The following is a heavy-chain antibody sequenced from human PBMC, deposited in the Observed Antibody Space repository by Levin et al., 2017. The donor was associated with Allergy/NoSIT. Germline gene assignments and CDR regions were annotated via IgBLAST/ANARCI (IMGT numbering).Heavy chain of an antibody. D-gene: IGHD2-2*01. CDR3: ATCTSTSCYFVQRDYNYSGMDV. CDR2: ISNSGNYI. J-gene: IGHJ6*02. V-gene: IGHV3-21*01. Sequence: GGSLRLSCAASGFTFRSYSMNWVRQAPGKGLEWVSSISNSGNYIYYADSVKGRFTISRDNAKNSLYPQMNSLRAEDTAVYYCATCTSTSCYFVQRDYNYSGMDVWGQGTTVTVSS. CDR1: GFTFRSYS.